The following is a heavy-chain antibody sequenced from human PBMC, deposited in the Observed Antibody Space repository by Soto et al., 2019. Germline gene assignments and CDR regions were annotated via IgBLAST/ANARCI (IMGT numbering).Heavy chain of an antibody. V-gene: IGHV1-69*13. CDR2: IIPIFGTP. CDR1: GGSFSDYA. Sequence: ASVKVSCKAFGGSFSDYAISWVRQAPGQGLEWMGGIIPIFGTPNHAQKFQDRVTFTAHESTNTAYMELSRLTSEDTAVYFCARDRAPRGWSYLDLWGQGTQVTVSS. D-gene: IGHD2-15*01. CDR3: ARDRAPRGWSYLDL. J-gene: IGHJ4*02.